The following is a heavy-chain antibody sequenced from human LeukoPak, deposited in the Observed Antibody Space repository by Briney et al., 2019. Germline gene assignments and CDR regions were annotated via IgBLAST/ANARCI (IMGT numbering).Heavy chain of an antibody. Sequence: PSQTLSLTCTVSGGSISSGGYYWSWIRQPPGKGLEWIGYIYHSGSTYYNPSLKSRVTISVDRSKNQFSLKLSSVTAADTAVYYCAREVSLCGSWGFDYWGQGTLVTVSS. CDR3: AREVSLCGSWGFDY. D-gene: IGHD6-13*01. V-gene: IGHV4-30-2*01. CDR1: GGSISSGGYY. J-gene: IGHJ4*02. CDR2: IYHSGST.